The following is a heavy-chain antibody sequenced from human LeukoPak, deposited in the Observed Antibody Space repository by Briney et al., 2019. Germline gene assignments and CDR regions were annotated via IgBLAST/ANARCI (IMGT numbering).Heavy chain of an antibody. D-gene: IGHD1-26*01. V-gene: IGHV1-18*01. J-gene: IGHJ4*02. CDR2: ISAYSGNT. CDR1: GYTFTNYG. Sequence: ASVKVSCKASGYTFTNYGISWVRQAPGQGLEWMGWISAYSGNTKYTDKLQGRVTMTKDSSTSTAYMELRSLRSDDTAVYYCARGVVGATGYFAYWGQGTLVTVSS. CDR3: ARGVVGATGYFAY.